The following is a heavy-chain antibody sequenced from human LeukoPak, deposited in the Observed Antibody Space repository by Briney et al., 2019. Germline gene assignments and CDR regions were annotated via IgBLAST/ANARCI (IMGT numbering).Heavy chain of an antibody. J-gene: IGHJ1*01. Sequence: SETLSLTCSVSGYSISSGYYWGWIRQPPGRGLEWIGTIYHSGSTFYNPSLRSRVTISVDTSKNQFSLKLRSVTAAGTAVYYCGRKELGYSYGALEHWGQGALVTVSS. CDR3: GRKELGYSYGALEH. CDR1: GYSISSGYY. V-gene: IGHV4-38-2*01. CDR2: IYHSGST. D-gene: IGHD5-18*01.